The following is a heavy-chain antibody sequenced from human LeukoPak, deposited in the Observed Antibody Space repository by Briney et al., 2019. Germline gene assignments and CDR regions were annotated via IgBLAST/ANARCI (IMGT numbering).Heavy chain of an antibody. Sequence: SETLSLTCTVSGGSISSYYWSWIRQPPGKGLEWIGYIYYSRSTNYNPSLKSRVTISVDTSKNQFSLKLSSVTAADTAVYYCAATYYDFWSGYGDYWGQGTLVTVSS. J-gene: IGHJ4*02. CDR3: AATYYDFWSGYGDY. CDR1: GGSISSYY. V-gene: IGHV4-59*01. CDR2: IYYSRST. D-gene: IGHD3-3*01.